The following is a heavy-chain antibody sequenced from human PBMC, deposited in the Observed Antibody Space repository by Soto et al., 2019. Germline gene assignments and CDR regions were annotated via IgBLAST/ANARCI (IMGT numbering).Heavy chain of an antibody. D-gene: IGHD5-18*01. Sequence: QVQLVESGGXVVXPGRSLRLSCAASGSTFSSYGMNWVRQAPGKGLEWVAVISYDGSDKYYADSVKGRFTISRDNSKNTLYLQMNSLRAEDTAVYYCAKNRGYNYGLDAFDIWGQGTMVTVSS. V-gene: IGHV3-30*18. J-gene: IGHJ3*02. CDR1: GSTFSSYG. CDR3: AKNRGYNYGLDAFDI. CDR2: ISYDGSDK.